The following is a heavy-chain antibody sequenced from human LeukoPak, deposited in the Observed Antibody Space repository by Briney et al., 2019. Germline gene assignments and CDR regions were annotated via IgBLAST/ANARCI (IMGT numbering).Heavy chain of an antibody. CDR2: ISYDGSNK. V-gene: IGHV3-30*04. CDR3: ARGETYYYDSSGYY. J-gene: IGHJ4*02. D-gene: IGHD3-22*01. CDR1: GFTFSSYA. Sequence: GGSLRLSCAASGFTFSSYAMHWVRQAPGKGLEWVAVISYDGSNKYYADSVKGRFTISRDNSKNTLHLQMNSLRAEDTAVYYCARGETYYYDSSGYYWGQGTLVTVSS.